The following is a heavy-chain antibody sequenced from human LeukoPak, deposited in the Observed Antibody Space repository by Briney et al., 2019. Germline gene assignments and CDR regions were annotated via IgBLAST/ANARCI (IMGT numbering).Heavy chain of an antibody. CDR2: IFHTGST. V-gene: IGHV4-38-2*02. CDR1: GYYISSSYF. Sequence: PSETLSPTCSVSGYYISSSYFWGWIRQPPGKRLEWIGNIFHTGSTNYNPSLKSRVTISVDTSKNQFSLKLSSVTAADTAVYYCARRSSGPAATKRNGVAFDIWGQGTMVTVSS. D-gene: IGHD2-2*01. CDR3: ARRSSGPAATKRNGVAFDI. J-gene: IGHJ3*02.